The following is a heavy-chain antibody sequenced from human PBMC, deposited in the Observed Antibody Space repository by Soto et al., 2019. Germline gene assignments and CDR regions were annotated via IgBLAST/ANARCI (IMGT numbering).Heavy chain of an antibody. V-gene: IGHV3-53*01. CDR2: LYTGTDT. Sequence: PAGSPRPCCEAPGCPVSSTCLTSVRPAHGKGLEWVAILYTGTDTVYADSVKGRFTISRDSSKNTFYLQMNSLRAEDTAMYVCARSRYTGPYSGRCLDDWGQGALVTVSA. J-gene: IGHJ4*02. CDR3: ARSRYTGPYSGRCLDD. D-gene: IGHD2-15*01. CDR1: GCPVSSTC.